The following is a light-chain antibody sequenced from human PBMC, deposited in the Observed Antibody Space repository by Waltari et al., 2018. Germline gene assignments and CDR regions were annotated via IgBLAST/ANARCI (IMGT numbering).Light chain of an antibody. V-gene: IGLV2-8*01. CDR3: SSYAGSNGVV. CDR1: SSDVGGYYY. J-gene: IGLJ2*01. CDR2: EVS. Sequence: QSALTQPPSASGSPGQSVTISCTGTSSDVGGYYYVSWYQQPPGKAPKLMIYEVSKRPSGVPDRFSGSKSGNTASLTVSGLQAEDEADYYCSSYAGSNGVVFGGGTKLTVL.